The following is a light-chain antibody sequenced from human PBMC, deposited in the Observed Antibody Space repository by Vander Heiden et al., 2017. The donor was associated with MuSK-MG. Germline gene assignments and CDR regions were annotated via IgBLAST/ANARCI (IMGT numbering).Light chain of an antibody. V-gene: IGKV1-39*01. CDR2: AAS. CDR3: QQSDSTPFT. Sequence: QITQSPSSLSASVGDRVTITCRASPSISSYLNWYQQKPGKAPKLLIYAASSLQSGVPSRFSGSGSGTDFTLNISRLEPEDFATYYCQQSDSTPFTFGQGTRLEIK. J-gene: IGKJ5*01. CDR1: PSISSY.